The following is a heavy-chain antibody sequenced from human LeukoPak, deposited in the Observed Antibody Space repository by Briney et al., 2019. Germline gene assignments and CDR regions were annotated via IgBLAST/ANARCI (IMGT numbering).Heavy chain of an antibody. CDR3: AKDVYGCSSTSCYGYYYYYMDV. CDR2: IRYDGSNK. J-gene: IGHJ6*03. Sequence: PGGSLRLSCAASGFTFSSYGMHWVRQAPGKGLEWVAFIRYDGSNKYYADSVKGRFTISRDNSKNTLYLQMSSLRAEDTAVYYCAKDVYGCSSTSCYGYYYYYMDVWGKGTTVTVSS. D-gene: IGHD2-2*01. CDR1: GFTFSSYG. V-gene: IGHV3-30*02.